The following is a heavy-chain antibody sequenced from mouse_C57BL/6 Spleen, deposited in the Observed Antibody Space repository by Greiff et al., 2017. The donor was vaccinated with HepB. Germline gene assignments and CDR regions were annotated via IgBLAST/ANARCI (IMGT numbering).Heavy chain of an antibody. D-gene: IGHD4-1*01. CDR2: ISGGGGNT. CDR1: GFTFSSYT. CDR3: ARHSWDGYFDV. Sequence: EVQGVESGGGLVKPGGSLKLSCAASGFTFSSYTMSWVRQTPEKRLEWVATISGGGGNTYYPDSVKGRFTISRDNAKNTLYLQMSSLRSEDTALYYCARHSWDGYFDVWGTGTTVTVSS. J-gene: IGHJ1*03. V-gene: IGHV5-9*01.